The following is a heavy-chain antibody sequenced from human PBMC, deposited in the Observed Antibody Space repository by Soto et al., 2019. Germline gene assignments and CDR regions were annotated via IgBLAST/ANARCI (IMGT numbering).Heavy chain of an antibody. CDR3: ARDYAPYGDPGGNGFAS. Sequence: GGSLRLSCAASGFTFSSYSMNWVRQAPGKGLEWVSSISSSSSYIYYADSVKGRFTISRANAKNSLYLQMNSLRAEDTAVYYCARDYAPYGDPGGNGFASWGQGSLGTVSS. V-gene: IGHV3-21*01. D-gene: IGHD4-17*01. CDR1: GFTFSSYS. CDR2: ISSSSSYI. J-gene: IGHJ5*01.